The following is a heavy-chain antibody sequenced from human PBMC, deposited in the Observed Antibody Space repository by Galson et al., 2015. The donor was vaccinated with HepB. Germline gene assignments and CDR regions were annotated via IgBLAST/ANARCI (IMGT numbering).Heavy chain of an antibody. D-gene: IGHD2-15*01. Sequence: SLRLSCAASGFTFSSYSMNWVRQAPGKGLEWVSSISSSSSYIYYADSVKGRFTISRDNAKNSLYLQMNSLRAEDTAVYYCAREGGDLVAATRGFYFDYWGQGTLVTVSS. J-gene: IGHJ4*02. CDR1: GFTFSSYS. CDR3: AREGGDLVAATRGFYFDY. CDR2: ISSSSSYI. V-gene: IGHV3-21*01.